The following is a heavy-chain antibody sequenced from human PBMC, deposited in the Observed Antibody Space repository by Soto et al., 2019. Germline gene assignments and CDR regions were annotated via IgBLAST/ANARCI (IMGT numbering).Heavy chain of an antibody. V-gene: IGHV2-5*02. CDR2: IYWDDDQ. CDR3: FFFQAEDGIRGTVPVSAFLLNRSSDL. CDR1: IG. J-gene: IGHJ2*01. D-gene: IGHD1-1*01. Sequence: IGGGWIRQPPGKALEWLARIYWDDDQRYSPSLKSRLTITKDTSKTQVVLTMTNIDPVDTATYYCFFFQAEDGIRGTVPVSAFLLNRSSDL.